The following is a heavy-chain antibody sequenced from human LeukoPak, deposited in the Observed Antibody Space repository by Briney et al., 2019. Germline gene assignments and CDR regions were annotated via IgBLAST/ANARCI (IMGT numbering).Heavy chain of an antibody. V-gene: IGHV3-30*04. J-gene: IGHJ4*02. D-gene: IGHD5-12*01. CDR2: ISYDGSNK. CDR1: GFTFSSYA. CDR3: ARDLVSRGAVSGYDAGFDY. Sequence: GGSLRLSCAASGFTFSSYAMHWVRQAPGKGLEWVAVISYDGSNKYYADSVRGRFTISRDNSKNTLYLQMNSLRAEDTAVYYCARDLVSRGAVSGYDAGFDYWGQGTLVTVSS.